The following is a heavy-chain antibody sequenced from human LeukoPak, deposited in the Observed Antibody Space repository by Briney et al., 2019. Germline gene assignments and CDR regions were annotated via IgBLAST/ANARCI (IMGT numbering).Heavy chain of an antibody. CDR2: IRSKAYGGTT. D-gene: IGHD6-13*01. J-gene: IGHJ6*03. CDR1: GFTFGDYA. Sequence: PGGSLRLSCTASGFTFGDYAMSWVRQAPGKGLEWVGFIRSKAYGGTTEYAASVRGRFTISRDDSKSIAYLQMNSLKTEDTAVYYCTREMSSWYSPNYYYYMDVWGKGTTVTISS. CDR3: TREMSSWYSPNYYYYMDV. V-gene: IGHV3-49*04.